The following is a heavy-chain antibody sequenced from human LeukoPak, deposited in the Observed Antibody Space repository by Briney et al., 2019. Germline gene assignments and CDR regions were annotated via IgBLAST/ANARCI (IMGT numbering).Heavy chain of an antibody. Sequence: GGSLRLSCAASGFIFSSYGMHWVRQAPGKGLEWVAFIRYDGSNKYYADSVKGRFTISRDNSKNTLYLQMNSLRAEDTAVYYCAKAARVPAAIAGFDYWGQGTLVTVSS. CDR2: IRYDGSNK. J-gene: IGHJ4*02. D-gene: IGHD2-2*02. CDR1: GFIFSSYG. V-gene: IGHV3-30*02. CDR3: AKAARVPAAIAGFDY.